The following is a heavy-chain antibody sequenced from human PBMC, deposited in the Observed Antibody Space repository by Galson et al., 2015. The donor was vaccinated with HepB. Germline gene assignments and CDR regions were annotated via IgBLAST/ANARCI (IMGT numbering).Heavy chain of an antibody. Sequence: SLRLSCAASGFTFSSYAMHWVRQAPGKGLEWVAVISYDGSNKYYADSVKGRFTISRDNSKNTLYLQMNSLRAEDTAVYYCARDPGWNYAYYYYGMDVWGQGTTVTVSS. CDR3: ARDPGWNYAYYYYGMDV. CDR1: GFTFSSYA. V-gene: IGHV3-30-3*01. J-gene: IGHJ6*02. D-gene: IGHD1-7*01. CDR2: ISYDGSNK.